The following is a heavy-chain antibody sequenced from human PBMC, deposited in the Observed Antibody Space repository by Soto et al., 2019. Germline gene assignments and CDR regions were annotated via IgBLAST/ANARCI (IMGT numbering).Heavy chain of an antibody. Sequence: SVKVSCKASGGTFGSYAINWVRQAPGQGPEWMGGFVPIFGTANYAQTFQGRVAISADVSTSTAYMELSSLRSDDTAVYYCARGLSPKSFGEVLPPNAAFDKWGQGTMVTV. D-gene: IGHD3-3*01. CDR2: FVPIFGTA. CDR3: ARGLSPKSFGEVLPPNAAFDK. V-gene: IGHV1-69*13. CDR1: GGTFGSYA. J-gene: IGHJ3*02.